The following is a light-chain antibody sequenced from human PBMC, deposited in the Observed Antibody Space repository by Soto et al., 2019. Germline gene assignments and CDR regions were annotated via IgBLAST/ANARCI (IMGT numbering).Light chain of an antibody. J-gene: IGKJ4*01. CDR2: HAS. CDR1: QGIAKY. V-gene: IGKV1-33*01. Sequence: DTQMTQSPSSLSASIGDRDTITCQASQGIAKYLHWYQQKPGKAPKLLIYHASNLQTGVPSRFSGSGSGTHFTLIISSLQPDDIATYFCQQSDNLPLTFGGGTKVEIK. CDR3: QQSDNLPLT.